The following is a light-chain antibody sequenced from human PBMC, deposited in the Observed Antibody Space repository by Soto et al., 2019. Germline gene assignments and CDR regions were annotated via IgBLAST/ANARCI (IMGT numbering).Light chain of an antibody. V-gene: IGKV4-1*01. Sequence: DIVMTQSPDSLAVSLGERATINCKSSQSVFYSSNNKNYLAWFQQTPGQPPQLLIYWASTRESGVPDRFSASAAEIGLTLIFSSLEGGQGAIYFSQQYYSSPSWTFGQGTKVEIK. J-gene: IGKJ1*01. CDR3: QQYYSSPSWT. CDR2: WAS. CDR1: QSVFYSSNNKNY.